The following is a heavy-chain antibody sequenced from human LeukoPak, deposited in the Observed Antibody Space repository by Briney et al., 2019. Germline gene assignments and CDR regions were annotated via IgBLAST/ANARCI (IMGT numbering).Heavy chain of an antibody. V-gene: IGHV3-43*02. D-gene: IGHD4-17*01. CDR2: ISGDGGTK. CDR1: GFTFSSYS. J-gene: IGHJ4*02. CDR3: AKVASTGDPTFDY. Sequence: PGGSLRLSCAASGFTFSSYSMNWARQAPGKGLEWVSLISGDGGTKYYAGSVKGRFTISRDNSKNSLYLQMNSLRTEDTALYYCAKVASTGDPTFDYWGQGTLVTVSS.